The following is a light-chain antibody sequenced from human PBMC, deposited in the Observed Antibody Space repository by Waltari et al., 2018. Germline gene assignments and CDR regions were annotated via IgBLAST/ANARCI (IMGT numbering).Light chain of an antibody. CDR3: QSYDSSLSGWV. V-gene: IGLV1-40*01. CDR1: SSNIGAGYD. J-gene: IGLJ3*02. CDR2: GNN. Sequence: QPVLTQPPSVSGAPGQRVTISCTGSSSNIGAGYDVHWYQQLPGTAPKLLIYGNNNRPSGVPYRFSGSKSGASASLAITGLQAEDEADYYCQSYDSSLSGWVFGGGTKLTVL.